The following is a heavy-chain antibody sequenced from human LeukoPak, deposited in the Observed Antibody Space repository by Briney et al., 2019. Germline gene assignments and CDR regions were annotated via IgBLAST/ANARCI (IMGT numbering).Heavy chain of an antibody. V-gene: IGHV4-38-2*02. D-gene: IGHD3-10*01. CDR2: IYHSGNT. CDR3: ARVYAVRGVISFDP. J-gene: IGHJ5*02. CDR1: GYSISSGYY. Sequence: SETLSLTCTVSGYSISSGYYWGWIRQPPGKGLEWIGSIYHSGNTYYNPSLKSRVTISVDTSKNQFSLKLSSVTAADTAVYYCARVYAVRGVISFDPWGQGTLVTVSS.